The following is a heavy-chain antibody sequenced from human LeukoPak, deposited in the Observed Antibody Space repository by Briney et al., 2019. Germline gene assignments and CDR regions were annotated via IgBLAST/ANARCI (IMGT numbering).Heavy chain of an antibody. CDR3: ARTGGSFYFYYYMDV. V-gene: IGHV3-30*04. CDR2: ISYDGSNK. J-gene: IGHJ6*03. CDR1: GFTFSSYA. Sequence: GGSLRLSCAASGFTFSSYAMHWVRQAPGKGLEWVAVISYDGSNKYYADSVKGRFTISRDNSKNTLYLQMNSLRAEDTAVYYCARTGGSFYFYYYMDVWGKGTTVTVSS. D-gene: IGHD1-26*01.